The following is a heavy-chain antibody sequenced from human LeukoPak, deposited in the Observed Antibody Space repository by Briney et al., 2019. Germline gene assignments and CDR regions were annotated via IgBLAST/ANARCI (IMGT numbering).Heavy chain of an antibody. CDR3: ARGVELLEWLPGGNWFDP. V-gene: IGHV4-34*01. D-gene: IGHD3-3*01. Sequence: PSETLSLTCAVYGGSFSGYYWSWIRQPPGKGLEWIGSIYHSGSTYYNPSLKSRVTISVDTSKNQFSLKLSSVTAADTAVYYCARGVELLEWLPGGNWFDPWGQGTLVTVSS. J-gene: IGHJ5*02. CDR2: IYHSGST. CDR1: GGSFSGYY.